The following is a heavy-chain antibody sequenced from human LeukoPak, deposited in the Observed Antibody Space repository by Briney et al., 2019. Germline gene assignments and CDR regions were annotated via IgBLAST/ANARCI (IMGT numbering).Heavy chain of an antibody. Sequence: GGSLRLSCAASGFTFSDYWMHWVRQAPGKGLVWVSRVNSDGSSTSYADSVKGRFTISRDNAKNTLYLQMNSLRAEDTAVYYCAKVMVVTAIIDYWGQGTLVTVSS. CDR3: AKVMVVTAIIDY. CDR2: VNSDGSST. V-gene: IGHV3-74*01. D-gene: IGHD2-21*02. J-gene: IGHJ4*02. CDR1: GFTFSDYW.